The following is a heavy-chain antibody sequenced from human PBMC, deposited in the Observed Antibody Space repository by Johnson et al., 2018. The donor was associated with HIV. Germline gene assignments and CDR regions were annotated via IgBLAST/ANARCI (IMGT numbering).Heavy chain of an antibody. CDR1: RFTFSRYA. CDR3: ARGPIADDAFDI. D-gene: IGHD3-16*02. Sequence: VQLVESGGGVVQPGRSLRLSCAASRFTFSRYAMHWVRQAPGKGLEWVAVIWYDGSNKYYTDSVKGRFTISRDNSKNTLYLQMNSLRAEDTAVYFCARGPIADDAFDIWGQGTMVTVSS. J-gene: IGHJ3*02. CDR2: IWYDGSNK. V-gene: IGHV3-30*04.